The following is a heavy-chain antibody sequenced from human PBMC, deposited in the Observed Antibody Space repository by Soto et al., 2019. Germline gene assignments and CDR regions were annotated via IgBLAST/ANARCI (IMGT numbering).Heavy chain of an antibody. Sequence: PGGSLRLSCAASGFTFDDYAMHWVRQAPGKGLEWVSGISWNSGSIGYADSVKGRLTISRDNAKNSLYLQMNSLRAEDTALYYCAKGTVYDPTPDAFDIWGQGTMVTVSS. CDR3: AKGTVYDPTPDAFDI. J-gene: IGHJ3*02. CDR2: ISWNSGSI. D-gene: IGHD3-22*01. CDR1: GFTFDDYA. V-gene: IGHV3-9*01.